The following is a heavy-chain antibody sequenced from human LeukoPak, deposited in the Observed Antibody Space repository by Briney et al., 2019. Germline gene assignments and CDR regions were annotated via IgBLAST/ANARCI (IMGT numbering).Heavy chain of an antibody. D-gene: IGHD5-24*01. CDR2: IHSGGST. V-gene: IGHV3-53*01. Sequence: PGGSLRLSCAASGFTVSNNYMSWVRQAPGKGLEWVSVIHSGGSTHYADSVKGRFIISRDNSKNTLYLQMNSLRAEDTAVYYCARLSDDGSRNLDYWGQGTLVTVSS. CDR3: ARLSDDGSRNLDY. CDR1: GFTVSNNY. J-gene: IGHJ4*02.